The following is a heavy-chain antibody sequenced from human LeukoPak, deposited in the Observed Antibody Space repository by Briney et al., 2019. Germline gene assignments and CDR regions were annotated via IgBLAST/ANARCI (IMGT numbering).Heavy chain of an antibody. CDR3: ARAGFTIVVPGAIYFDGFDI. CDR2: INPNSGGT. D-gene: IGHD2-2*01. J-gene: IGHJ3*02. V-gene: IGHV1-2*06. CDR1: GYMFTGYY. Sequence: ASVKVSCKASGYMFTGYYMHWVRQAPGQGLEWMGRINPNSGGTDYAQKFQGRVTMTRDTSISTVYMELSGLRSDDTAVYYCARAGFTIVVPGAIYFDGFDIWGQGTTVTVSS.